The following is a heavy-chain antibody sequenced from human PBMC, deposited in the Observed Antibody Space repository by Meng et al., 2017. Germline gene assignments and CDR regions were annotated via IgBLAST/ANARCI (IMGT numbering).Heavy chain of an antibody. Sequence: PVEFGGGLVQAGWSLGLSCTASGFTFRNYWMHWVRQAPGKGLVWVSRIKPDGTMTVYADSVKGRFTISRDNAKNTLYLQMNSLRSDDTAVYYCARSDWFDPWGQGTVVTVSS. V-gene: IGHV3-74*01. CDR1: GFTFRNYW. CDR2: IKPDGTMT. J-gene: IGHJ5*02. CDR3: ARSDWFDP.